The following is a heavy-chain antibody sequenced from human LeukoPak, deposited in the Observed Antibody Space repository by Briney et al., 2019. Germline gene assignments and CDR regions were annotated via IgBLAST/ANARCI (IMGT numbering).Heavy chain of an antibody. V-gene: IGHV3-48*03. D-gene: IGHD1-14*01. CDR3: ARDTNNGLDV. Sequence: GGSLRLSCAASGFTFSSYVMSWVRQAPGKGLEWVSHISSSGRLMQYADSVKGRFTITRDNAQNFMSLQMNSLKPEDTAVYYCARDTNNGLDVWGRGTTVTVSS. J-gene: IGHJ6*02. CDR2: ISSSGRLM. CDR1: GFTFSSYV.